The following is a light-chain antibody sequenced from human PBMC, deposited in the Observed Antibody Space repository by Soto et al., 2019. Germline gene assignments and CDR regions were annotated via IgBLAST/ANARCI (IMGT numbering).Light chain of an antibody. V-gene: IGLV2-14*01. CDR1: SSDVGAYNY. J-gene: IGLJ3*02. CDR3: SSYTSNRTLV. CDR2: EVS. Sequence: QSALTQPASVSGAPGQSITISCTGTSSDVGAYNYVSWYQQHPDKAPKLMIFEVSDRPSGVSNRFSGSNSGNTASLTISGLQAEDEADYFCSSYTSNRTLVFGGGTKLPVL.